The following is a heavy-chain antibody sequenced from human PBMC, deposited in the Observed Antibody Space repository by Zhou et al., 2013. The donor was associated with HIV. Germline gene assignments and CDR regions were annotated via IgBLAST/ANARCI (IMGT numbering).Heavy chain of an antibody. CDR2: INPNSGKG. Sequence: QVQLVQSGAEVKKPGASVKVSCEASGYTFTTSDIHWVRQASGQGLEWMGWINPNSGKGYYAQRFQGRVTMTRNTSISTAYMELSGLKSEDTAVYYCARRGSWGDHTNMIRGGLDVWGRGTTVTVSS. D-gene: IGHD3-10*01. V-gene: IGHV1-8*01. J-gene: IGHJ6*02. CDR1: GYTFTTSD. CDR3: ARRGSWGDHTNMIRGGLDV.